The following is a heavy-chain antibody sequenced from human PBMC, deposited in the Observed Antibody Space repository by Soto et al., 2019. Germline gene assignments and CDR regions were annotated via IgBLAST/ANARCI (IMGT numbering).Heavy chain of an antibody. CDR2: IWYDGSNK. V-gene: IGHV3-33*01. CDR1: GFTFSSYG. J-gene: IGHJ1*01. D-gene: IGHD3-22*01. Sequence: SLRLSCAASGFTFSSYGMHWVRQARGKGLEWVAVIWYDGSNKYYADSVQGRFTISRDNSKNTLYLQMNSLRAEDTAVYYCARSYYYDSSGYYRSFFPPWGQGTLVTVSS. CDR3: ARSYYYDSSGYYRSFFPP.